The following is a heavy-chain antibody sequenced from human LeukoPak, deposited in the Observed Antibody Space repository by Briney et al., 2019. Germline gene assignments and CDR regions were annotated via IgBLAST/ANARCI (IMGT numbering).Heavy chain of an antibody. CDR2: IWYDGSNR. V-gene: IGHV3-33*06. J-gene: IGHJ4*02. CDR3: AKVPGAAWFGQDY. D-gene: IGHD3-10*01. Sequence: GGSLRLSCTASGFTFSSYAMHWVRQAPGKGLEWVALIWYDGSNRYYADSVKGRFTISRDNSKNTLYLQMNSLRAEDTAVYYCAKVPGAAWFGQDYWGQGTLVTVSS. CDR1: GFTFSSYA.